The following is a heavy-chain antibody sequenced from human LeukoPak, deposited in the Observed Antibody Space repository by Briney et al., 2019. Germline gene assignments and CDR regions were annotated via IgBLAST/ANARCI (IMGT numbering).Heavy chain of an antibody. J-gene: IGHJ4*02. D-gene: IGHD3-3*01. CDR1: GGSISSSSYY. Sequence: SETLSLTCTVSGGSISSSSYYWGWIRQPPGKGLEWIGNIYYSGSTYYNPSLKSRVTISLDTSKNQFSLKLSSVTAADTAVYYCARARTKSGVIIMPAYFDYWGQGTLVTVSS. V-gene: IGHV4-39*07. CDR2: IYYSGST. CDR3: ARARTKSGVIIMPAYFDY.